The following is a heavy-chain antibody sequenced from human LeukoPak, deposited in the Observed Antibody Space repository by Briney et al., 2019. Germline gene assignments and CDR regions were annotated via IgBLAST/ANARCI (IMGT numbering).Heavy chain of an antibody. Sequence: PGGPLRLSCAASGFTFSDYAMHWVRQAPGRELQYVAAISYNGNGIHYAASVKGRFTISRDNSQNTLYLQMDSLRPDDMGVYFCAGDRCGCGSGWHLYWYFDLWGRGTPVTVAS. J-gene: IGHJ2*01. CDR2: ISYNGNGI. V-gene: IGHV3-64*02. CDR1: GFTFSDYA. CDR3: AGDRCGCGSGWHLYWYFDL. D-gene: IGHD6-19*01.